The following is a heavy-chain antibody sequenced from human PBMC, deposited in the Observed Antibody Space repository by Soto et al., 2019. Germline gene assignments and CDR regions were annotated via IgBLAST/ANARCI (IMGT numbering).Heavy chain of an antibody. CDR3: ATRPLLRGAP. J-gene: IGHJ3*01. CDR1: GFTFSSND. Sequence: EVPLVESGGGLIQPGGSLRLSCEASGFTFSSNDMNWVRQAPGKGLEWVSLIWTSGSTAYADSVKGRFTSSRVNSKSALYLHMSSLRAEDTAVYYCATRPLLRGAPWGQGTMVTVSS. V-gene: IGHV3-53*01. D-gene: IGHD3-16*01. CDR2: IWTSGST.